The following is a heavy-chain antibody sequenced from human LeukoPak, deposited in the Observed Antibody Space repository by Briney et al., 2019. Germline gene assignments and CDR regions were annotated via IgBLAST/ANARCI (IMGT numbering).Heavy chain of an antibody. CDR3: TRLLEKLNLDEGSEGLFDS. Sequence: GRSLRLSCAASGFTFSGAAIDWVRQASGKGLEWVGRIRSKANSYATAYPESVKGRFTMSRDDSNNTAYLQMNSLKTEDTAVYYCTRLLEKLNLDEGSEGLFDSWGQGTLVTVSS. CDR1: GFTFSGAA. CDR2: IRSKANSYAT. D-gene: IGHD6-25*01. J-gene: IGHJ4*02. V-gene: IGHV3-73*01.